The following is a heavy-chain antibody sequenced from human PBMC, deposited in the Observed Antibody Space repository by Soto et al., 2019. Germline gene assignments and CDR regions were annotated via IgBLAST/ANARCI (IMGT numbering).Heavy chain of an antibody. CDR2: INPQTGGT. Sequence: ASVKVSCKASGYTFTGYYIHWVREAPGQGLEWMGWINPQTGGTSYAQKFQGRVTLSRDTSINTAYLGLSRLTFDDAAVYFCARERYQVISDGMDVWGQGTTVPVSS. J-gene: IGHJ6*02. CDR3: ARERYQVISDGMDV. CDR1: GYTFTGYY. V-gene: IGHV1-2*02. D-gene: IGHD2-2*01.